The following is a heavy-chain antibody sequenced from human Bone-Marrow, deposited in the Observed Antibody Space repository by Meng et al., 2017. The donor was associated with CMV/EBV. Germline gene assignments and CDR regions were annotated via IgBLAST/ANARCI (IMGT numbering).Heavy chain of an antibody. CDR2: IYHSGST. J-gene: IGHJ4*02. CDR3: AIGPKYYFDY. CDR1: GYSISSGYY. V-gene: IGHV4-38-2*02. Sequence: SETLSLTCTVSGYSISSGYYWGWIRQPPGKGLEWIGSIYHSGSTYYNPSLKSRVTISADTSKNQFSLKLSSVTAADTAVYYCAIGPKYYFDYWGQGTLVTVSS.